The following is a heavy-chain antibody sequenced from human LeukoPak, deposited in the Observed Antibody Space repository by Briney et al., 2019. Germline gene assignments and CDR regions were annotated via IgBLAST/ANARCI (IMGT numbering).Heavy chain of an antibody. Sequence: ASVKVSCTASGYTFTGYYMHWVRQAPGQGLEWMGWINPNSGGTNYAQKFQGRVTMTRDTSISTAYMELSRLRSDDTAVYYCARVDYYDSSGSLYYFDYWGQGTLVTVSS. CDR1: GYTFTGYY. D-gene: IGHD3-22*01. J-gene: IGHJ4*02. V-gene: IGHV1-2*02. CDR3: ARVDYYDSSGSLYYFDY. CDR2: INPNSGGT.